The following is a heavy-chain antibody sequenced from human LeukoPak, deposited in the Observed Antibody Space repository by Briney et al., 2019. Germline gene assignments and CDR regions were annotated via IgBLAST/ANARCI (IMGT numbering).Heavy chain of an antibody. Sequence: GGSLRLSCAASGFTFSDFYMSWIRQAPGKGLGWISHISTSSSATNYADSVKGRFTISRDNAKNSLYLQMNSLRAEDTAVYYCAREPYYGDYHFDYWGQGALVTVSS. J-gene: IGHJ4*02. CDR3: AREPYYGDYHFDY. V-gene: IGHV3-11*05. D-gene: IGHD4-17*01. CDR1: GFTFSDFY. CDR2: ISTSSSAT.